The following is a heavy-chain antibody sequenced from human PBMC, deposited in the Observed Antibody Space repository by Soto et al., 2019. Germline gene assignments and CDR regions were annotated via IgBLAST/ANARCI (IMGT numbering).Heavy chain of an antibody. CDR1: GYTFTSYA. CDR3: AGQDPPGYYYYGMDV. V-gene: IGHV1-3*01. CDR2: INAGNGNT. J-gene: IGHJ6*02. Sequence: ASVKVSCKASGYTFTSYAMHWVRQAPGQRLEWMGWINAGNGNTKYSQKFQGRVTMTRDTSTSTAYMELSSLRSEDTAVYYCAGQDPPGYYYYGMDVWGQGTTVTVSS. D-gene: IGHD2-15*01.